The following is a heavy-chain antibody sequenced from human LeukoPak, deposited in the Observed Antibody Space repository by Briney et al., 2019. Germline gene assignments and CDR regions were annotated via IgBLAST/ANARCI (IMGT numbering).Heavy chain of an antibody. Sequence: CKAXGYTFAGYYMHWVRQAPGQGLEWMGXINPNSGGTNYAQKFQGRVTMTRDTSISTAYMELSRLRSDDTAVYYCASGYGDYDPYYYYGMDVWGQGTTVTVSS. V-gene: IGHV1-2*02. CDR3: ASGYGDYDPYYYYGMDV. D-gene: IGHD4-17*01. CDR2: INPNSGGT. CDR1: GYTFAGYY. J-gene: IGHJ6*02.